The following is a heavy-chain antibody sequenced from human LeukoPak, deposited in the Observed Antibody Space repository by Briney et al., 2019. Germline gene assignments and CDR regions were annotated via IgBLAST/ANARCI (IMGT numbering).Heavy chain of an antibody. J-gene: IGHJ6*02. CDR3: ARTVFFNSYYYYGMDV. CDR2: IYPGDSDT. D-gene: IGHD4-23*01. Sequence: GESLKISCEAFGYPFTDCWIGWVRQMPGKGLEWMGIIYPGDSDTRYSPSFQGQVTISADKSISTAYLQWSSLKASDTAMYYCARTVFFNSYYYYGMDVWGQGTTVTVSS. CDR1: GYPFTDCW. V-gene: IGHV5-51*01.